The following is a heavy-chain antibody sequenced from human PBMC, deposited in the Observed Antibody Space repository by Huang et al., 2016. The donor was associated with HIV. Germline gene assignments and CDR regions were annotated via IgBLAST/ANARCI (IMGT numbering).Heavy chain of an antibody. J-gene: IGHJ5*02. CDR2: INHLGST. D-gene: IGHD3-10*01. CDR3: ARDATKNPRGWFDP. CDR1: GGSLSGYY. Sequence: QVHLQQWGAGLLKSAETLSLTCAVYGGSLSGYYWSWLRQTPGKGLEGIGEINHLGSTNYNPSRKSRVSISMDGSKKQFSLKLRSISDADTAVYFCARDATKNPRGWFDPWGQGTLVTVSS. V-gene: IGHV4-34*02.